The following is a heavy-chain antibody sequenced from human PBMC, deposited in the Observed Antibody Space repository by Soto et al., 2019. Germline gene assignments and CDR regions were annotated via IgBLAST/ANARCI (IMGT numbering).Heavy chain of an antibody. V-gene: IGHV3-23*01. CDR1: GFMFENYA. D-gene: IGHD2-8*01. Sequence: QAGGSLRLSCAASGFMFENYAMIWFRQAPGKGLEWVATVRGNSYGAYYADSVRGRFIISRDNSKNTMSLQLNSLRDDDTAIYYCAKGKSENGVDWLDPWGPGTLVTVSS. CDR2: VRGNSYGA. CDR3: AKGKSENGVDWLDP. J-gene: IGHJ5*02.